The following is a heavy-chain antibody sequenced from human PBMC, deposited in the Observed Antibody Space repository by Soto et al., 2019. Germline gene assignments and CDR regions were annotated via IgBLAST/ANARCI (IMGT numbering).Heavy chain of an antibody. CDR1: GGSISSSSYY. J-gene: IGHJ4*02. D-gene: IGHD2-2*01. Sequence: PSETLSLTCTVSGGSISSSSYYWGWIRQPPGKGLEWIGSIYYSGSTYYNPSLKSRVTISVDTSKNQFSLKLSSVTAADTAVYYCARLEYQLPHDYWGQGTLVTVSS. CDR2: IYYSGST. V-gene: IGHV4-39*01. CDR3: ARLEYQLPHDY.